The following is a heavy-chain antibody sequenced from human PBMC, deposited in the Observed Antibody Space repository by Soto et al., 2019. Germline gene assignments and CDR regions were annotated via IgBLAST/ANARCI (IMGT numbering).Heavy chain of an antibody. Sequence: GGSLSLSCAASAFTFSSYGMHWFRQAPGKGLEWVAVISYDGSNKYYTESVKGRFTISRDNAKNTLYLQMNSLRAEDTAVYYCARDGGYGSGSYYTYYFDYWCQGTLVTVSS. CDR2: ISYDGSNK. CDR1: AFTFSSYG. D-gene: IGHD3-10*01. V-gene: IGHV3-30*03. CDR3: ARDGGYGSGSYYTYYFDY. J-gene: IGHJ4*02.